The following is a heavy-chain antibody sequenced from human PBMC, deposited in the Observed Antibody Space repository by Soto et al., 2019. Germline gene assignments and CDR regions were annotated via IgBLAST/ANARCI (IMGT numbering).Heavy chain of an antibody. V-gene: IGHV3-30*18. D-gene: IGHD4-17*01. CDR3: AKSDYGDYAGHFDY. CDR1: GFTFSSYG. CDR2: ISYDGSNK. Sequence: PGGSLRLSCAASGFTFSSYGMHWVRQAPGKGLEWVAVISYDGSNKYYADSVKGRFTISRDNSKNTLYLQMNSLRAEDTAVYYCAKSDYGDYAGHFDYWGQGTLVTVSS. J-gene: IGHJ4*02.